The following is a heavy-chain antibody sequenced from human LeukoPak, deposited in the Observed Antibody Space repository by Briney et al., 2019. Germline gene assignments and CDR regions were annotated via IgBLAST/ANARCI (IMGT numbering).Heavy chain of an antibody. CDR2: IYPGDSDT. V-gene: IGHV5-51*01. Sequence: GESLKISCKGSGYSFTSYWIGWVRQMPGKGLELMGIIYPGDSDTRYRPSFQGQVTISADKSINTAYLQWNSLEASDTAIYYCVRRDITSRYVVWFDPWGQGTPVTVSS. J-gene: IGHJ5*02. CDR1: GYSFTSYW. D-gene: IGHD2-2*01. CDR3: VRRDITSRYVVWFDP.